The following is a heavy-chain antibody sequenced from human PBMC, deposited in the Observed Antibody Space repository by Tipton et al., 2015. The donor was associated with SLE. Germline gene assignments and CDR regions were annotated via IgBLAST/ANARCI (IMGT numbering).Heavy chain of an antibody. Sequence: LRLSCTVSGGSISSYYWSWIRQPPGKGLEWIGYIYYSGSTNYNPSLKSRVTISVDTSKNQFSLKLTSVTAADTALYYCARDEWMLGFGYWGPGTLVTVSS. CDR3: ARDEWMLGFGY. CDR1: GGSISSYY. D-gene: IGHD2-8*01. J-gene: IGHJ4*02. V-gene: IGHV4-59*12. CDR2: IYYSGST.